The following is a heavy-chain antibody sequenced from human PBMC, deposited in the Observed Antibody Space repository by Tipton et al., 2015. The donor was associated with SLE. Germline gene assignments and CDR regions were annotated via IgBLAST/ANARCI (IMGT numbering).Heavy chain of an antibody. Sequence: TLSLTCTVSRGSISSYYWRWIRQPPGKGLEWIGRLYTSGSTNYNPSLKSRVTMSVDTSKNQFSLKLSSVTAPDTAVYYCARDQGGDSKYFYLWGRGTLVTVSS. CDR3: ARDQGGDSKYFYL. D-gene: IGHD4-17*01. V-gene: IGHV4-4*07. CDR1: RGSISSYY. CDR2: LYTSGST. J-gene: IGHJ2*01.